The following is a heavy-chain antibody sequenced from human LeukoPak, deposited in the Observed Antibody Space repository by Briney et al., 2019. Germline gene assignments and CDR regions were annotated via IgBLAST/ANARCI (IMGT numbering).Heavy chain of an antibody. D-gene: IGHD5-18*01. CDR2: ISGSGGTT. Sequence: GGSLRLSCKVSGFTFGAFAMSWVRLVPGKGLEWVSGISGSGGTTYYADSVKGRFTISRDNSKNTLYLQMNSLRAEDTAVYYCAKDRRYSGNDAFDIWGQGTMVTVSS. CDR3: AKDRRYSGNDAFDI. V-gene: IGHV3-23*01. J-gene: IGHJ3*02. CDR1: GFTFGAFA.